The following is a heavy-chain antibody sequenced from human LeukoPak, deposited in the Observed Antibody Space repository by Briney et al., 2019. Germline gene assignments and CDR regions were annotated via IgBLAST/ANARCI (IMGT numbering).Heavy chain of an antibody. J-gene: IGHJ3*02. CDR2: IYTSGST. CDR1: GGPISSYY. D-gene: IGHD1-26*01. CDR3: ARVGSGSYFGAFDI. V-gene: IGHV4-4*07. Sequence: PSETLSLTCTVSGGPISSYYWSWIRQPAGKGLEWIGRIYTSGSTNYNPSLKSRVTMSVDTSKNQFSLKLSSVTAADTAVYYCARVGSGSYFGAFDIWGQGTVVTVSS.